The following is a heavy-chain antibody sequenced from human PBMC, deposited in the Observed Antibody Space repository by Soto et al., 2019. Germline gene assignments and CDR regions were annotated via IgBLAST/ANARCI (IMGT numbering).Heavy chain of an antibody. CDR2: ISAYNGNT. CDR3: ASTITPPRKDIVVVPAAGDAFDI. V-gene: IGHV1-18*01. CDR1: GYTFTSYG. J-gene: IGHJ3*02. D-gene: IGHD2-2*01. Sequence: ASLKVSCKASGYTFTSYGISWVRQAPGQGLEWMGWISAYNGNTNYAQKLQGRVTMTTDTSTSTAYMELRSLRSDDTAVYYCASTITPPRKDIVVVPAAGDAFDIWGQGTMVTVSS.